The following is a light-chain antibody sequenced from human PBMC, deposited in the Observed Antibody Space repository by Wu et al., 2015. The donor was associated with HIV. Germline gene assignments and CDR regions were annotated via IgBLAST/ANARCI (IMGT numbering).Light chain of an antibody. Sequence: EIVMTQSPATLSVSPGERATLSCRASQSVSSNLAWYQQKPGQAPRLLIYGASTRATGVPDRFSGSGSGTEFTLTINSLQSEDFAVYYCQQYNNWPTWTFGQGTKVDTK. CDR1: QSVSSN. CDR2: GAS. J-gene: IGKJ1*01. CDR3: QQYNNWPTWT. V-gene: IGKV3-15*01.